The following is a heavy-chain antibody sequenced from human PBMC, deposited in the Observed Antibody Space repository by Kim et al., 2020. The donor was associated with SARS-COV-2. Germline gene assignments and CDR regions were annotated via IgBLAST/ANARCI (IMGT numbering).Heavy chain of an antibody. Sequence: SETLSLTCTVSGGSISSGSYYWSWIRQPAGKGLEWIGRIYTSGSTNYNPSLKSRVTISVDTSKNQFSLKLSSVTAADTAVYYCARDWGSWYGMDVWGQGTTVTVSS. CDR3: ARDWGSWYGMDV. J-gene: IGHJ6*02. V-gene: IGHV4-61*02. CDR2: IYTSGST. D-gene: IGHD3-16*01. CDR1: GGSISSGSYY.